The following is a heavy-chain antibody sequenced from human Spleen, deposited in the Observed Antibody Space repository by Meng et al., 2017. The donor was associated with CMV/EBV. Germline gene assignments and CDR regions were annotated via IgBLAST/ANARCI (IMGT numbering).Heavy chain of an antibody. V-gene: IGHV4-34*01. J-gene: IGHJ6*02. D-gene: IGHD2-21*02. CDR3: AREALTYYGMDV. CDR1: GGSFSGYY. Sequence: SETLSLTCAVYGGSFSGYYWSWIRQPPGKGLEWIGEINHSGSTNYNPSLKSRVTISVDTSKNQFSLKLSSVTAEDTAVYYCAREALTYYGMDVWGQGTTVTVSS. CDR2: INHSGST.